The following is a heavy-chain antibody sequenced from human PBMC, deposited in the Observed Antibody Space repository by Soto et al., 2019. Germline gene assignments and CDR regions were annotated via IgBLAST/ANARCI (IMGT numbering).Heavy chain of an antibody. J-gene: IGHJ5*02. Sequence: SETLSLTCTVSGGSISSGGYYWSWIRQHPGKGLVWIGYIYYSGSTYYNPSLKSRVTISVDTSKNQFSLKLSSVTAADTAVYYCARDRGYSYGQKGYNWFDPWGQGTLVTVSS. CDR1: GGSISSGGYY. D-gene: IGHD5-18*01. V-gene: IGHV4-31*03. CDR3: ARDRGYSYGQKGYNWFDP. CDR2: IYYSGST.